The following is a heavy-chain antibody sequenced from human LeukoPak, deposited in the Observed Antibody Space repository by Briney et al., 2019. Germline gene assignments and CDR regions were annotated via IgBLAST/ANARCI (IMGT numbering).Heavy chain of an antibody. CDR1: GFTFSNAW. D-gene: IGHD3-10*01. Sequence: GGSLRLSCAASGFTFSNAWMSWVRQAPGKGLEWVAVISYDGSNKYYADSVKGRFTISRDNSKNTLYLQMNSLRAEDTAVYYCARLPGSGSYYYDYWGQGTLVTVSS. CDR3: ARLPGSGSYYYDY. J-gene: IGHJ4*02. V-gene: IGHV3-30*03. CDR2: ISYDGSNK.